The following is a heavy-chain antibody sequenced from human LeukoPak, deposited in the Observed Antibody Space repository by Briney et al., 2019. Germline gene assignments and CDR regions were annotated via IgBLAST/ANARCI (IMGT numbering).Heavy chain of an antibody. V-gene: IGHV1-2*02. CDR1: GYTFTGYY. Sequence: ASVKVSCKASGYTFTGYYMHWVRQAPGQGLEWTGWINPNSGGTNYAQKFQGRVTMTRDTSISTAYMELSRLRSDDTAVYYCARVWTVNPYYYDSSGMFYFDYWGQGTLVTVSS. CDR2: INPNSGGT. CDR3: ARVWTVNPYYYDSSGMFYFDY. J-gene: IGHJ4*02. D-gene: IGHD3-22*01.